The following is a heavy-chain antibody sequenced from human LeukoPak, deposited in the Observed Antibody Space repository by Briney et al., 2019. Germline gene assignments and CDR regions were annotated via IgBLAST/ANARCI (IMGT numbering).Heavy chain of an antibody. V-gene: IGHV4-31*03. D-gene: IGHD1-14*01. CDR1: GGSISSGGYY. CDR3: ARETRSHNWFDP. Sequence: SQTLSLTCTVSGGSISSGGYYWSWIRQHPGKGLEWIGYIYYSGSTNYNPSLKSRVTISVDTSKNQFSLKLSSVTAADTAVYYCARETRSHNWFDPWGQGTLVTVSS. CDR2: IYYSGST. J-gene: IGHJ5*02.